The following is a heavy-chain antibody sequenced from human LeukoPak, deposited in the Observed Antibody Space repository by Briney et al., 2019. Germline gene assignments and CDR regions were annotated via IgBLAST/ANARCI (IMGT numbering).Heavy chain of an antibody. CDR3: ARDLDWLLFDY. Sequence: GGSLRLSCAASGFTFSAYWMHWVRQAPGKGLVWVSRVKYDGSTTTYADSVKGRFSISRDNAKNILYLQMNSLRVEDTAVYYCARDLDWLLFDYWGQGTLVTVSS. CDR2: VKYDGSTT. CDR1: GFTFSAYW. D-gene: IGHD3-9*01. V-gene: IGHV3-74*01. J-gene: IGHJ4*02.